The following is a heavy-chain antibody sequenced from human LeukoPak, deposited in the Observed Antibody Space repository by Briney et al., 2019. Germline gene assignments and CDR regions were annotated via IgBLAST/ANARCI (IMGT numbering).Heavy chain of an antibody. J-gene: IGHJ4*02. CDR2: VFHTGST. CDR1: GGSIDTYY. V-gene: IGHV4-59*12. D-gene: IGHD5-12*01. Sequence: SETLSLTCTVSGGSIDTYYWNWIRQPPGKGLEWIGYVFHTGSTNYNPSLKSRVTISVDTSKNQFSLKLSSVTAADTAVYYCARRIVATGFDYWGQGTLVTVSS. CDR3: ARRIVATGFDY.